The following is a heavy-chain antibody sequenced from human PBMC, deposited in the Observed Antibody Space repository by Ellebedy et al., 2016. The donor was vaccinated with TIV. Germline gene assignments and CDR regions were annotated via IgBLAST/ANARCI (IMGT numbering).Heavy chain of an antibody. CDR3: AREAAAGKEYKDWFDP. V-gene: IGHV1-46*01. CDR2: INPSGGST. D-gene: IGHD6-13*01. Sequence: ASVKVSCXASGYTFTSYYMHWVRQAPGQGLEWMGIINPSGGSTSYAQKFQGRVTMTRDTSTSTVYMELSSLRSEDTAVYYCAREAAAGKEYKDWFDPWGQGTLVTVSS. J-gene: IGHJ5*02. CDR1: GYTFTSYY.